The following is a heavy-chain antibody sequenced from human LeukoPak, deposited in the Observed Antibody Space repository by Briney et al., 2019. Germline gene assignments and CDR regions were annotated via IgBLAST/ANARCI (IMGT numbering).Heavy chain of an antibody. CDR1: GGSFSGYY. J-gene: IGHJ4*02. V-gene: IGHV4-34*01. CDR2: ITHSGST. CDR3: TTRGAPAFDY. D-gene: IGHD2-2*01. Sequence: PSETLSLTCAVYGGSFSGYYWSCIRQPPGRGLEWMGEITHSGSTNYNPSLKSRVTISADTSKNQFSLKLRSATAADTAVYYCTTRGAPAFDYWGQGALVTVSS.